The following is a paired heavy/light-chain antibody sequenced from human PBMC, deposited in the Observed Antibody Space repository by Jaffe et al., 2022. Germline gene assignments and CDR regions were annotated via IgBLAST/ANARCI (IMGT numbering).Light chain of an antibody. Sequence: QSALTQPRSVSGSPGQSVTISCTGVSSDVGRYNYVSWYQQHPGKAPKLMIYDVTKRPSGVPDRFSGSKSGNTASLTISGLQAEDEADYYCCSYAGNSYVFGTGTKVTVL. CDR2: DVT. CDR3: CSYAGNSYV. CDR1: SSDVGRYNY. J-gene: IGLJ1*01. V-gene: IGLV2-11*01.
Heavy chain of an antibody. CDR3: AKGYCSGATCYRYFEY. Sequence: EVQLLESGGGLVQPGGSLRLSCAASGFTFSSYAMRWVRQAPGKGLEWVSAITTSGDGTFYADSVKGRFTISRDNSKNTLYLQINNLRAEDTAMYYCAKGYCSGATCYRYFEYWGQGTLVTVSS. J-gene: IGHJ4*02. D-gene: IGHD2-15*01. CDR2: ITTSGDGT. CDR1: GFTFSSYA. V-gene: IGHV3-23*01.